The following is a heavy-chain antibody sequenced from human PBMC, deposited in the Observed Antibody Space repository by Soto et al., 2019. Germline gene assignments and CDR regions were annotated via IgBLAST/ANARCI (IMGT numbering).Heavy chain of an antibody. CDR1: GLPITDSEMG. CDR2: IDSSGEK. CDR3: ARRQLAVAVSPSFDP. D-gene: IGHD6-13*01. Sequence: QVTLKESGPVLVKPTEPLTLRCTVSGLPITDSEMGVSWIRQPPGQPLEWLAHIDSSGEKSYGTFLKCRPAISKDTSKSQIVLTMTNMDPADTATYYCARRQLAVAVSPSFDPWGQGIPVTVSS. J-gene: IGHJ5*02. V-gene: IGHV2-26*01.